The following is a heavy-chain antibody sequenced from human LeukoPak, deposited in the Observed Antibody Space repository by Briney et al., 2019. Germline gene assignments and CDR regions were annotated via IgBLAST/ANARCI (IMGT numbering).Heavy chain of an antibody. CDR1: GGFFSGYY. CDR2: INHSGST. Sequence: SETLSLTCAVYGGFFSGYYWSWIRQPPGKGLEWIGEINHSGSTNYNPSLKSRVTISVDTSKNQFSLKLSSVTAADTAVYYCARRSYYGSGSYYAPLNYWGQGTLVTVSS. CDR3: ARRSYYGSGSYYAPLNY. D-gene: IGHD3-10*01. V-gene: IGHV4-34*01. J-gene: IGHJ4*02.